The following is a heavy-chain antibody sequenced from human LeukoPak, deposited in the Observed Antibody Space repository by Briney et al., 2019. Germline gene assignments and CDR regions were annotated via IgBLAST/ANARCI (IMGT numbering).Heavy chain of an antibody. CDR2: IKQDGGEK. CDR1: GFSFSSYW. CDR3: AELGITMIGGV. Sequence: PGGSLRLSCAASGFSFSSYWMSWVRQAPGKGPEWVANIKQDGGEKYYVDSVKGRFTISRDNAKNSLYLQMNSLRAEDTAVYYCAELGITMIGGVWGKGTTVTISS. J-gene: IGHJ6*04. V-gene: IGHV3-7*01. D-gene: IGHD3-10*02.